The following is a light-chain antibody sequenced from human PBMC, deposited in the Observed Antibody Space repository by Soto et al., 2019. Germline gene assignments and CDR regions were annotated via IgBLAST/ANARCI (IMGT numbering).Light chain of an antibody. CDR1: QSLVYSDGNTY. V-gene: IGKV2-30*01. J-gene: IGKJ3*01. Sequence: DVVMTQSPLSLPVTLGQPASISCRSSQSLVYSDGNTYLNWFQQRPGQYPRRLIYKVSKRDSGVPDRFSGSRSGTNFTPNISRVEAEDVGVYYCRQGTHWPPFTFGPGTKVDIK. CDR3: RQGTHWPPFT. CDR2: KVS.